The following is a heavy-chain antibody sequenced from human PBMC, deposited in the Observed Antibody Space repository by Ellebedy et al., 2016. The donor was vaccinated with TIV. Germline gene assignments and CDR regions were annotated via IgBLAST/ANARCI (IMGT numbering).Heavy chain of an antibody. Sequence: MPGGSLRLSCTVSGGSVDNSAHYWTWVRKPPGKGLKWIANIYYSGSTYYNPSLKSRVTISLTTSQNQFSLRMTSVTAADTAVYYCAIDPIVGPTPYYFDSWGQGTLVTVSS. CDR1: GGSVDNSAHY. D-gene: IGHD1-26*01. J-gene: IGHJ4*02. CDR2: IYYSGST. CDR3: AIDPIVGPTPYYFDS. V-gene: IGHV4-39*07.